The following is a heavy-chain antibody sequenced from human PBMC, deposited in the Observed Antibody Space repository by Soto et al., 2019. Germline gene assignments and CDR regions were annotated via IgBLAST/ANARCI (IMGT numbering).Heavy chain of an antibody. D-gene: IGHD3-16*01. Sequence: SETLSLTCAVSGYSIISGYYWGWLRHPPGKGLEGIGSIYHSGSTYYNPSLKSRVTISVDTSKNQFSLKLSSLTAADTAVYYCARTIGGGILYYFDYWGQGTLVTVSS. J-gene: IGHJ4*02. CDR3: ARTIGGGILYYFDY. V-gene: IGHV4-38-2*01. CDR1: GYSIISGYY. CDR2: IYHSGST.